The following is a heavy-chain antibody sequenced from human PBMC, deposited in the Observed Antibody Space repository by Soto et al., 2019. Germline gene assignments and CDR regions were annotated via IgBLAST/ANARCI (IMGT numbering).Heavy chain of an antibody. CDR1: GFTFSSYS. D-gene: IGHD2-15*01. J-gene: IGHJ6*02. Sequence: PGGSLRLSCAASGFTFSSYSMNWVRQAPGKGLEWVSSISSSSSYIYYADSVKGRFTISRDNAKNSLYLQMNSLRAEDTAVYYCARDLACSGGSCPLLVPYCYYGMDVWGQGTTVTVSS. V-gene: IGHV3-21*01. CDR2: ISSSSSYI. CDR3: ARDLACSGGSCPLLVPYCYYGMDV.